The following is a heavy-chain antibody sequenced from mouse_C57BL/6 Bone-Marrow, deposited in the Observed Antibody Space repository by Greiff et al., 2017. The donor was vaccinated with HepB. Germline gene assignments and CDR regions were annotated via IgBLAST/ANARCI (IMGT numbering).Heavy chain of an antibody. D-gene: IGHD2-4*01. CDR1: GYTFNSYT. CDR2: INPSSGYT. CDR3: AFYDYDYFDY. J-gene: IGHJ2*01. Sequence: VQRVESGAELARPGASVKMSCKASGYTFNSYTMHWVKQRPGQGLEWIGYINPSSGYTKYNQKFKDKATLTADKSSSTAYMQLSSLTSEDSAVYYCAFYDYDYFDYWGQGTTLTVSS. V-gene: IGHV1-4*01.